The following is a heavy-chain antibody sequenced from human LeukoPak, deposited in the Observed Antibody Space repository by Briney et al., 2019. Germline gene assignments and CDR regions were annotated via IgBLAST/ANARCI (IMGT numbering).Heavy chain of an antibody. D-gene: IGHD3-3*01. CDR1: AATFSSHA. V-gene: IGHV1-69*05. CDR3: ARCPAHYDFWSGYSFCYYMDV. CDR2: IIPIFGTA. Sequence: GASVKVSPQPSAATFSSHAISWVRQAPGQGLEWMGGIIPIFGTANYAQKFQGRVTITTDESTSTAYMELSSLRSEDTAVYYCARCPAHYDFWSGYSFCYYMDVWGKGTTVTVSS. J-gene: IGHJ6*03.